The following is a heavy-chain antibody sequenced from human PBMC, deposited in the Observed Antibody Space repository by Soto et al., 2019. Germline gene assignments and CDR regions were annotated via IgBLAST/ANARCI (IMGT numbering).Heavy chain of an antibody. CDR1: GGSISSYY. V-gene: IGHV4-59*08. J-gene: IGHJ4*02. CDR2: IYYSGST. CDR3: ARQLRDGDNDLGY. Sequence: QVQLQESGPGLVKPSETLSLTCTVTGGSISSYYWSWIRQPPGKGLECIGYIYYSGSTNYNPSLNSRVTISGDTSKNQFSLKVNSVTAADTAVYYCARQLRDGDNDLGYWGQGTLVTVSS. D-gene: IGHD2-8*01.